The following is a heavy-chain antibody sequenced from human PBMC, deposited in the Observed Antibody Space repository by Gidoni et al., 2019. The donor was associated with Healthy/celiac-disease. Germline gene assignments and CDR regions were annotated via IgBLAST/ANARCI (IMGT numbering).Heavy chain of an antibody. CDR3: ARGRRGYGDQNYFDY. CDR1: GGSFSGYY. D-gene: IGHD4-17*01. J-gene: IGHJ4*02. V-gene: IGHV4-34*01. Sequence: QVQLQQWGAGLLKPSETLSITCAVYGGSFSGYYWSWIRQPPGKGLEWIGEINHSGSTNYNPSLKSRVTISVDTSKNQFSLKLSSVTAADTAVYYCARGRRGYGDQNYFDYWGQGTLVTVSA. CDR2: INHSGST.